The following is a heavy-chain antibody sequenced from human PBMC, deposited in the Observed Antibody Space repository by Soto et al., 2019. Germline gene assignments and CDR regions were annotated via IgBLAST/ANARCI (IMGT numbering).Heavy chain of an antibody. Sequence: GESLKISCKGSGDSFTSYWICWVRQMPEKGLEWMGIIYPGDSYTRYSPSFQGEVTISADKSISTAYLQWSRLKDSDTPMYYCGVSPVNEYYYYGMDFWGQGSKV. CDR1: GDSFTSYW. J-gene: IGHJ6*02. CDR2: IYPGDSYT. CDR3: GVSPVNEYYYYGMDF. V-gene: IGHV5-51*01. D-gene: IGHD4-4*01.